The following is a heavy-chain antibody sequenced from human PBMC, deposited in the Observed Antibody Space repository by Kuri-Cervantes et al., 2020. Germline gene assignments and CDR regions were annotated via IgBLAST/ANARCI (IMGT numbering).Heavy chain of an antibody. D-gene: IGHD3-16*01. CDR1: GYTFTGHY. J-gene: IGHJ6*02. Sequence: ASVKVSCKASGYTFTGHYMHWVRQAPGQGLEWMGWINPNSGGTNYAQKFQGRVTMTRDTSISTAYMELSRLRSDDTAVYYCARDDYDYVWGSYHYGMDVWGQGTTVTVSS. V-gene: IGHV1-2*02. CDR3: ARDDYDYVWGSYHYGMDV. CDR2: INPNSGGT.